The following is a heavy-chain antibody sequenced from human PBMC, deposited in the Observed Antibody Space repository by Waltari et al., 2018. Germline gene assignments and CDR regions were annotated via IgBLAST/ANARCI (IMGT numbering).Heavy chain of an antibody. J-gene: IGHJ3*02. V-gene: IGHV4-59*01. CDR2: IYYSGST. D-gene: IGHD4-17*01. Sequence: QVQLQESGPGLVKPSETLSLTCTVSGGSISSYYWSWIRQPPGKGLEWIGYIYYSGSTNYNPSLKSRVTISVDTSKNQFSLKLSSVTAADTAVYYCARPATVTTDPGAFDIWGQGTMVTVSS. CDR1: GGSISSYY. CDR3: ARPATVTTDPGAFDI.